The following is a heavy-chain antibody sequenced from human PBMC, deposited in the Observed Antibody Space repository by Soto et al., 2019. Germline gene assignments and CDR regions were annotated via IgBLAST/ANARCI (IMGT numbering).Heavy chain of an antibody. CDR3: AHAGDYDLLSFDH. V-gene: IGHV2-5*01. CDR2: IYWHDDK. Sequence: SGPTLVNPTQTLTLTCTFSGFSLSTTGVGVSWIRQPPGKALEWLALIYWHDDKRYSPSLKNRLAISKDTSRNRVVLTITNMNPEDTGTYFCAHAGDYDLLSFDHWGPGTLVTVSS. D-gene: IGHD4-17*01. J-gene: IGHJ4*02. CDR1: GFSLSTTGVG.